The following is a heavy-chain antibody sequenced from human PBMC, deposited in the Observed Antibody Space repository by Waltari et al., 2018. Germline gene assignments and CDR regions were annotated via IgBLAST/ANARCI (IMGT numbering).Heavy chain of an antibody. J-gene: IGHJ4*02. CDR1: GGSISSSSYY. V-gene: IGHV4-39*01. CDR2: IYYSGRT. CDR3: ARREGAAAGTVDY. D-gene: IGHD6-13*01. Sequence: QLQLQESGPGLVKPSETLSLTCTVSGGSISSSSYYWGWIRQPPGKGLEWIGSIYYSGRTYYNPSLKSRVTISVDTSKNQFSLKLSSVTAADTAVYYCARREGAAAGTVDYWGQGTLVTVSS.